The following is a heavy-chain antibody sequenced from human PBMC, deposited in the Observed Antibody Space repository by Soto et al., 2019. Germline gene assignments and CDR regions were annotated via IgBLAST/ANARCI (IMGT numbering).Heavy chain of an antibody. J-gene: IGHJ4*02. CDR1: GYSFTSYW. Sequence: ESLKISLKGFGYSFTSYWIGLVRQMPGKGLEYVGIIYPGDYDTRYSPSFRGQVSISVDNSISTAYLQWSSLKASDTAVYYCARGLTSFSNPYYFDYWGQGTLVTVSS. CDR2: IYPGDYDT. D-gene: IGHD2-21*02. CDR3: ARGLTSFSNPYYFDY. V-gene: IGHV5-51*01.